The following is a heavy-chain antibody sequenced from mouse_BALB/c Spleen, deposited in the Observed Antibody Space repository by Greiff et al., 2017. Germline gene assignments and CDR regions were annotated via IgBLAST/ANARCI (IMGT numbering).Heavy chain of an antibody. V-gene: IGHV5-12-2*01. CDR1: GFTFSSYT. CDR3: ARRTATNAMDY. D-gene: IGHD1-2*01. Sequence: DVKLVESGGGLVQPGGSLKLSCAASGFTFSSYTMSWVRQTPEKRLEWVAYISNGGGSTYYPDTVKGRFTISRDNAKNTLYLQMSSLKSEDTAMYYCARRTATNAMDYWGQGTSVTVSS. J-gene: IGHJ4*01. CDR2: ISNGGGST.